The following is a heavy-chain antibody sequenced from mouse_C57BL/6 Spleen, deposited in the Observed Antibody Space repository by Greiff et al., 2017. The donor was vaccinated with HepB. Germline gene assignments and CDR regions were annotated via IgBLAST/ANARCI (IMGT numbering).Heavy chain of an antibody. V-gene: IGHV1-69*01. Sequence: QVQLQQPGAELVMPGASVKLSCKASGYTFTSYWMHWVKQRPGQGLEWIGEIDPSDSYTNYNQKFKGKSTLTVDKSSSTAYMQLSSLTSEDSAVYYCARFGNYGGTYYAMDYWGQGTSVTVSS. J-gene: IGHJ4*01. CDR2: IDPSDSYT. D-gene: IGHD2-1*01. CDR3: ARFGNYGGTYYAMDY. CDR1: GYTFTSYW.